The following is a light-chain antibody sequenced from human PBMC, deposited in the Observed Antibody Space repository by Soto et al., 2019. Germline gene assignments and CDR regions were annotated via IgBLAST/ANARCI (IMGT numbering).Light chain of an antibody. CDR3: QVWDSNSVV. J-gene: IGLJ2*01. CDR1: SLESKS. V-gene: IGLV3-21*04. CDR2: SDA. Sequence: SYELNQPPSVSVAPGQTARVACVGDSLESKSVHWYQQKPGQAPVLVIYSDADRPSGIPERISGSKSGNTATLTITRVEAGDEADYHCQVWDSNSVVFGGGTKLTVL.